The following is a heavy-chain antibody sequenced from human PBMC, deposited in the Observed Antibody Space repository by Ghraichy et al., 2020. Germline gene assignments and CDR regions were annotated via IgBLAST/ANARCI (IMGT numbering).Heavy chain of an antibody. V-gene: IGHV4-38-2*02. D-gene: IGHD4-11*01. CDR3: ARDGATVTTSFDY. CDR2: IYHSGST. Sequence: SETLSLTCAVSGYSISSGYYWGWIRQPPGKGLEWIGSIYHSGSTYYNPSLKSRVTISVDTSKNQFSLKLSSVTAADTAVYYCARDGATVTTSFDYWGQGTLVTVSS. J-gene: IGHJ4*02. CDR1: GYSISSGYY.